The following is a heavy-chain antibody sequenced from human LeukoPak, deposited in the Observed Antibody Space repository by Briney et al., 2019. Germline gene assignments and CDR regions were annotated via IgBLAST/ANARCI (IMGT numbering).Heavy chain of an antibody. CDR2: IRTKAYGCTT. CDR3: ARDPMGDYFAPFSDDGFDI. CDR1: GFTFGAYG. J-gene: IGHJ3*02. V-gene: IGHV3-49*04. Sequence: HPGRSLRLSCTSYGFTFGAYGLSWVRQAPGKGREWIGSIRTKAYGCTTEYAASVKGRFTMSRDDSKSVAYLQMDNLKTEDTAVYYCARDPMGDYFAPFSDDGFDIWGQGTMVTVSS. D-gene: IGHD3-16*01.